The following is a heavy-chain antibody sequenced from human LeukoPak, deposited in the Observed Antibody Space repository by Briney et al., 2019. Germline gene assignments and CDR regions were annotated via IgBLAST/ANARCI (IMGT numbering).Heavy chain of an antibody. D-gene: IGHD5-18*01. Sequence: GGSLRLSCAASGFTFSSYAMSWVRQAPGKGLEWVSAISGSGGSTYYADSVKGRFTISRDNSKNTLYLQMNSLRAEDTAVYYCAKDLAGYSYGFPYYYYYYMGVWGKGTTVTISS. CDR3: AKDLAGYSYGFPYYYYYYMGV. J-gene: IGHJ6*03. CDR1: GFTFSSYA. V-gene: IGHV3-23*01. CDR2: ISGSGGST.